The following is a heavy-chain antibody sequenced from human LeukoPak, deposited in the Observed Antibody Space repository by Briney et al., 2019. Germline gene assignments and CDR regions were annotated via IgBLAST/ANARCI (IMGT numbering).Heavy chain of an antibody. CDR3: AKDHDFWSDLLGCYYYYMDV. V-gene: IGHV3-30*02. CDR1: GFTFSSYG. D-gene: IGHD3-3*01. CDR2: IRYDGTNK. Sequence: GGSLRLSCAASGFTFSSYGMHWVRQAPGKGLEWVAFIRYDGTNKYYADSVKGRFTISRDNSKNTLYLQMNSLRAEDTAVYYYAKDHDFWSDLLGCYYYYMDVWGKGTTVTVSS. J-gene: IGHJ6*03.